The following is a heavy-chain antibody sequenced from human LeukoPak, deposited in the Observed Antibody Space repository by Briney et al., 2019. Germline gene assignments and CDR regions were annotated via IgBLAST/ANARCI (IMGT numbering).Heavy chain of an antibody. CDR2: IYYSGST. CDR1: GGSISSSSYY. V-gene: IGHV4-39*07. J-gene: IGHJ4*02. D-gene: IGHD2-2*01. Sequence: SETLSLTCTVSGGSISSSSYYWGWIRQPPGKGLEWIGSIYYSGSTNYNPSLKSRVTISADTSKNQFSLKLSSVTAADTAVYYCARSIYQLLRFDYWGQGTLVTVSS. CDR3: ARSIYQLLRFDY.